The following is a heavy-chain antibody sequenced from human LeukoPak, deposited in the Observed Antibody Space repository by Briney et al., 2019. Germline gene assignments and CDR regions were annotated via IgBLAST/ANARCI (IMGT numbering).Heavy chain of an antibody. CDR2: VDPEDGET. Sequence: ASVKISCKVSGYTFTDYYMHWVQQAPGKGLEWMGLVDPEDGETIYAEKFQGRVTITADTSTDTAYTELSSLRSEDTAVYYCASTPGIAVAGYSTWGQGTLVTVSS. CDR1: GYTFTDYY. CDR3: ASTPGIAVAGYST. J-gene: IGHJ5*02. D-gene: IGHD6-19*01. V-gene: IGHV1-69-2*01.